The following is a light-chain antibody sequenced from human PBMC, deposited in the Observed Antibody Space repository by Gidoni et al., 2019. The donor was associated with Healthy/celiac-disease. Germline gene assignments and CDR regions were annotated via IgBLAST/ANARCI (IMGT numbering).Light chain of an antibody. J-gene: IGLJ2*01. CDR3: SSYTSSSTPHVV. Sequence: QSALTQPASVSGSPGRSITISCTGTSSDVGGYNYVPWYHQHPGKAPKLMIYEVSNRPSGVSNRFSGSKSGNTASLTISGLQAEDEADYYCSSYTSSSTPHVVFGGGTKLTVL. CDR1: SSDVGGYNY. V-gene: IGLV2-14*01. CDR2: EVS.